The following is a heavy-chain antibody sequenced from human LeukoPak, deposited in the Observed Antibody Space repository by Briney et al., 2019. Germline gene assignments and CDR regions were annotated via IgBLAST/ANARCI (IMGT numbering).Heavy chain of an antibody. Sequence: GESLKISCKGSGYSFTSYWIGWVRPMPGKGLEWMGIIYPGDSDTRYSPSFQGQVTISADKSISTAYLQWSSLKASDTAMYYCARLFYMATISGWFDPWGQGTLVTVSS. V-gene: IGHV5-51*01. CDR3: ARLFYMATISGWFDP. D-gene: IGHD5-12*01. CDR1: GYSFTSYW. J-gene: IGHJ5*02. CDR2: IYPGDSDT.